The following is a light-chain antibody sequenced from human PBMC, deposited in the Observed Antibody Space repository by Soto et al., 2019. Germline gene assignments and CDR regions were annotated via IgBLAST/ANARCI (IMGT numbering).Light chain of an antibody. V-gene: IGKV4-1*01. CDR2: WAS. Sequence: DIVMTQSPDSLAVSLGERATINCKSSQSILYSSNNKNYLTWYQQKPGQPPKLLFYWASTRESGVPDRFSGSGSGTDFTLTISSLQAEDVAVYYCQQHYTTPRTFGQGTKVKIK. J-gene: IGKJ1*01. CDR1: QSILYSSNNKNY. CDR3: QQHYTTPRT.